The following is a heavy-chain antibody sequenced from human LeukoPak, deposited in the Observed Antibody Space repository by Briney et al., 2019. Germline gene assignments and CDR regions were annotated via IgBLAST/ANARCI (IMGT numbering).Heavy chain of an antibody. J-gene: IGHJ4*02. V-gene: IGHV1-3*01. CDR2: INAGNGNT. D-gene: IGHD3-10*01. CDR1: GYTFTSYA. Sequence: GASVKVSCKASGYTFTSYAMHWVRQAPGQRLEWMGWINAGNGNTKYSQKFQGRVTITGDTSASTAYMELSSLRSEDTAVYYCARLGELLPIDYWGQGTLVTVSS. CDR3: ARLGELLPIDY.